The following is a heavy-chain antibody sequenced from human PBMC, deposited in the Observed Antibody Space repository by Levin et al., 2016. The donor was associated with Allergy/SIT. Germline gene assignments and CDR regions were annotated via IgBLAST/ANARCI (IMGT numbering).Heavy chain of an antibody. CDR1: GFTFTTCA. CDR2: IYGDSVEI. V-gene: IGHV3-23*01. D-gene: IGHD1-1*01. J-gene: IGHJ5*01. Sequence: GESLKISCAASGFTFTTCAMNWFRQAPGKGLEWVAVIYGDSVEIHYADSVKGRFTISRDNSKTTLFLEMNSLRAEDTAVYYCAKYSQTAPDDSWGQGTLVTVSS. CDR3: AKYSQTAPDDS.